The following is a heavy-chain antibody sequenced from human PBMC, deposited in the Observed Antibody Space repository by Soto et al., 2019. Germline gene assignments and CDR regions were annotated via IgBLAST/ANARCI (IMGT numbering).Heavy chain of an antibody. V-gene: IGHV1-18*01. J-gene: IGHJ4*02. CDR1: GYIFTTYG. CDR3: AREEGFGGISVVRRFDY. Sequence: ASVKVSCKASGYIFTTYGVTWVRQAPGQGLEWVGRSDSYNGNSDAAQKFQGRVTMTTDASTNTAYMELRGLRSDDTAVYYCAREEGFGGISVVRRFDYWGQGTLVTVSS. CDR2: SDSYNGNS. D-gene: IGHD3-10*01.